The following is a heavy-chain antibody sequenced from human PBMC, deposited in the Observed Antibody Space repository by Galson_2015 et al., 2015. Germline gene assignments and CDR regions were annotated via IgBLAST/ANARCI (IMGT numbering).Heavy chain of an antibody. CDR2: ISWNSGSI. CDR1: GFTFDDYA. J-gene: IGHJ3*02. Sequence: SLRLSCAASGFTFDDYAMHWIRHAPGKGLEWVSGISWNSGSIGYADSVKGRFTISRDNAKNSLYLQMNSLRAEDTALYYCANDQSPNYDILTGYEGDAFDIWGQGIMVTVSS. D-gene: IGHD3-9*01. CDR3: ANDQSPNYDILTGYEGDAFDI. V-gene: IGHV3-9*01.